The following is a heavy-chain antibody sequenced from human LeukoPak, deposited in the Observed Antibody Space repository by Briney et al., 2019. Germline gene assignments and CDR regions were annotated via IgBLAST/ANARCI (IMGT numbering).Heavy chain of an antibody. Sequence: ASVKVSCKASGYTFTSYGISWVRQAPGQGLEWMGGIIPIFGTANYAQKLQGRVTMTTDTSTSTAYMELRSLRSDDTAVYYCARGGAYCGGDCYVYWGQGTLVTVSS. CDR3: ARGGAYCGGDCYVY. J-gene: IGHJ4*02. CDR2: IIPIFGTA. D-gene: IGHD2-21*01. CDR1: GYTFTSYG. V-gene: IGHV1-18*01.